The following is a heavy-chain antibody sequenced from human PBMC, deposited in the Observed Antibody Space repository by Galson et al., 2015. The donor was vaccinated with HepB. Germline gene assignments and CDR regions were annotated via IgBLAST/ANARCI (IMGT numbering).Heavy chain of an antibody. D-gene: IGHD1-26*01. Sequence: SVKVSCKGSGFTFTSSAVQWVRQARGQRLEWIGWIVVGSGNTNYAQKFQERVTITRDMSTSTAYMELSSLRSEDTAVYYCAADPLVGATNYYYGMDVWGQGTTVTVSS. CDR1: GFTFTSSA. CDR2: IVVGSGNT. CDR3: AADPLVGATNYYYGMDV. J-gene: IGHJ6*02. V-gene: IGHV1-58*01.